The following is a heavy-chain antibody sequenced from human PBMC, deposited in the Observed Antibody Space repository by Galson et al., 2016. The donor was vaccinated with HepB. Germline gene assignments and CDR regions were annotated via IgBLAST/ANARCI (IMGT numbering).Heavy chain of an antibody. V-gene: IGHV4-59*01. J-gene: IGHJ3*02. Sequence: ETLSLTCTVSDDSISNYYWNWIRQPPGKGLEWIGYIHYSGSSKCNPPLKSRVTMSVDTSKNQFSLRLSSVTAADTAVYYCPRWGTYSEKHAFDIWDQGTMVTVSS. D-gene: IGHD3-16*01. CDR3: PRWGTYSEKHAFDI. CDR1: DDSISNYY. CDR2: IHYSGSS.